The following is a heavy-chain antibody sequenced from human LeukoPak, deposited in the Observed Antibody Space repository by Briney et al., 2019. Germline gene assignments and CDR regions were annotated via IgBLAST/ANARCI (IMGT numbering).Heavy chain of an antibody. D-gene: IGHD6-13*01. CDR3: ARQIEGYSSSWYAPNWFDP. J-gene: IGHJ5*02. CDR1: GYTFTSYG. CDR2: ISAYNGNT. Sequence: ASVKVSCKASGYTFTSYGISWVRQAPGQGLEWMGWISAYNGNTNYAQKLQGRVTMTTDTSTSTAYMELRSLRSDDTAVYYCARQIEGYSSSWYAPNWFDPWGQGTLVTVSS. V-gene: IGHV1-18*01.